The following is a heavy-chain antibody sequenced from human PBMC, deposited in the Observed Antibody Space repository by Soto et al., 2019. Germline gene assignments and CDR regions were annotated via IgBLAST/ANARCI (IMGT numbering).Heavy chain of an antibody. Sequence: SETLSLTCTVSGGSISSSSYYWGWIRQPPGKGLEWIGSIYYSGSTYYNPSLKSRATISEGTSKNQFSLQLTSVTAADTAVFYCASQSRGTYGYLAYWGQGTLVTVSS. CDR1: GGSISSSSYY. CDR2: IYYSGST. J-gene: IGHJ4*02. V-gene: IGHV4-39*01. D-gene: IGHD3-10*01. CDR3: ASQSRGTYGYLAY.